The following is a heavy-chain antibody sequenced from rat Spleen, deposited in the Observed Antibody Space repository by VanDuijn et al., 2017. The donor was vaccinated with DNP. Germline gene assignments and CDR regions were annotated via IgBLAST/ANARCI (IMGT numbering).Heavy chain of an antibody. D-gene: IGHD1-7*01. CDR3: AKDPLGGYDYDY. V-gene: IGHV5-17*01. J-gene: IGHJ2*01. Sequence: EVQLVESGGGLVQPGRSLKLSCAASGFTFSDYAMAWVRQAPKKGLEWVATISYDGSRTYYRDSVKGRFTISRDNAENTVYLQMKSLRSEDTATYYCAKDPLGGYDYDYWGQGVMVTVSP. CDR2: ISYDGSRT. CDR1: GFTFSDYA.